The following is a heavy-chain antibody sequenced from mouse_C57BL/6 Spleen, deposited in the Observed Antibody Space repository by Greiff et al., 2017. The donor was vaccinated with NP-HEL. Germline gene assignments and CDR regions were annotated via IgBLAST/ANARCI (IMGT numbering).Heavy chain of an antibody. CDR3: ARDWHYAMDY. J-gene: IGHJ4*01. CDR1: GYSITSGYY. CDR2: ISYDGSN. Sequence: EVQLVESGPGLVKPSQSLSLTCSVTGYSITSGYYWNWIRQFPGNKLEWMGYISYDGSNNYNPSLKNRITITRDTSKNQFFLKLNSVTTEDTATYYCARDWHYAMDYWGQGTSVTVSS. V-gene: IGHV3-6*01.